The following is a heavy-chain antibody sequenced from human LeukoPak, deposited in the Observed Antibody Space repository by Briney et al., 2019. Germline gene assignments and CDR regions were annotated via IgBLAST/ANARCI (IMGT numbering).Heavy chain of an antibody. D-gene: IGHD3-22*01. CDR2: IYTSGST. CDR1: GGSISRYY. CDR3: ARTEISGYYYFDY. V-gene: IGHV4-4*09. Sequence: SETLSLTCTVSGGSISRYYWSWIRQPPGKGLEWIGYIYTSGSTNYNPSLKSRVTISVDTSKNQFSLKRSSVTAADTAVYYCARTEISGYYYFDYWGQGTLATVSS. J-gene: IGHJ4*02.